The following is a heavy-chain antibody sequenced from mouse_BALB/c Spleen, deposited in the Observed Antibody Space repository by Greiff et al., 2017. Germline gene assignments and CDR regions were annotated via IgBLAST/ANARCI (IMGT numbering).Heavy chain of an antibody. CDR3: ARAYRYDGYWYFDV. D-gene: IGHD2-14*01. J-gene: IGHJ1*01. Sequence: EVKLMESGGGLVKPGGSLKLSCAASGFTFSDYYMYWVRQTPEKRLEWVATISDGGSYTYYPDSVKGRFTISRDNAKNNLYLQMSSLKSEDTAMYYCARAYRYDGYWYFDVWGAGTTVTVSS. CDR2: ISDGGSYT. V-gene: IGHV5-4*02. CDR1: GFTFSDYY.